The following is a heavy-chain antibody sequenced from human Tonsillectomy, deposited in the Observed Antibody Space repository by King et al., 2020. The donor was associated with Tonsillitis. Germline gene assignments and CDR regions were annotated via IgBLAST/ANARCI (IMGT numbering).Heavy chain of an antibody. D-gene: IGHD3-22*01. J-gene: IGHJ3*01. CDR1: GYTFTNSW. CDR3: ARQYYYYDSSGYTYDAFDF. CDR2: IYPGDSDT. Sequence: VQLVESGAEVKKPGESLKISCKGSGYTFTNSWIGWVRQMPGKGLEWMGIIYPGDSDTTYSPSFQGQVTISADKSISPAYLQWSSLKASDTAMYYCARQYYYYDSSGYTYDAFDFWGQGTMVTVSS. V-gene: IGHV5-51*01.